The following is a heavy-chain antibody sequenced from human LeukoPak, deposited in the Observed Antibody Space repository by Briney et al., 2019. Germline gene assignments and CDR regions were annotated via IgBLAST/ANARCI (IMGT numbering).Heavy chain of an antibody. D-gene: IGHD6-13*01. CDR3: ARAHTTSWYMDY. V-gene: IGHV4-59*01. CDR2: MYYSGST. Sequence: SETLSLTCTVSGGSISSYYWSWIRQPPGKGLEWIGYMYYSGSTNYNPSLKSRVTISLDTSNNQFSLKLTSVTAADTTVYYCARAHTTSWYMDYWGQGTLVTVSS. CDR1: GGSISSYY. J-gene: IGHJ4*02.